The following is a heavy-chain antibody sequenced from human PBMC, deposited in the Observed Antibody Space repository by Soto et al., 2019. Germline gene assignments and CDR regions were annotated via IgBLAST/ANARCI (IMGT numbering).Heavy chain of an antibody. D-gene: IGHD5-18*01. CDR1: GFLVNSAY. J-gene: IGHJ4*02. Sequence: EVQLVESGGGLIPPGGSLRLSCAASGFLVNSAYMTWVRQAPGKGLEWLSMINNDGSTLYAESVKGRFTISRDNSKNRLDLQMNSLRAEDTAMYYCARSGYSFAWGYWGQGTLVIVTS. CDR3: ARSGYSFAWGY. V-gene: IGHV3-53*01. CDR2: INNDGST.